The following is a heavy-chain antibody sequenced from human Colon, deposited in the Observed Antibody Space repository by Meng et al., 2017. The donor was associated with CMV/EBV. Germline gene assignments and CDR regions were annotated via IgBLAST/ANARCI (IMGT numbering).Heavy chain of an antibody. CDR2: INHSGST. Sequence: LSLTCAVYGGSFSGYYWSWIRQPPGKGLEWIGEINHSGSTNYNPSLKSRVTISVDTSKNQFSLKLSSVTAADTAVYYCARGGGWLQLWGQGTLVTVSS. CDR1: GGSFSGYY. V-gene: IGHV4-34*01. J-gene: IGHJ4*02. D-gene: IGHD5-24*01. CDR3: ARGGGWLQL.